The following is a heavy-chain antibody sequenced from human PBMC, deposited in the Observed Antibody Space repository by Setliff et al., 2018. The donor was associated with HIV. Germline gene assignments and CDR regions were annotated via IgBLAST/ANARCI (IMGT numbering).Heavy chain of an antibody. V-gene: IGHV4-34*01. D-gene: IGHD3-16*02. J-gene: IGHJ3*02. CDR3: ANAAADPRYLWGSCRPVAFDI. CDR2: INRSGST. Sequence: SETLSLTCAVYGGFFSGYYWSWIRQSPGKGLEWIGEINRSGSTNYNPSLKSRVTISIDTSKNQFSLRLSSVTAADTAVYYCANAAADPRYLWGSCRPVAFDIWGQGTMVTVSS. CDR1: GGFFSGYY.